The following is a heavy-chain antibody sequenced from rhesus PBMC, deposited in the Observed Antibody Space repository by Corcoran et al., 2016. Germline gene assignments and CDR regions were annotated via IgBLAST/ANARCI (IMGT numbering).Heavy chain of an antibody. CDR2: IYGSGGSN. V-gene: IGHV4S14*01. J-gene: IGHJ2*01. Sequence: QVQLQESGPGLVKPSETLSLTCAVSGYSISSGYYWGWIRPPPGKGLEWIGSIYGSGGSNYLNPSLKSRGTLSVDTSKNQFSLKLSSVTAADTAVDYCARVGSSWSEWDTVGTEWYFDLWGPGTPITISS. CDR3: ARVGSSWSEWDTVGTEWYFDL. D-gene: IGHD5-42*01. CDR1: GYSISSGYY.